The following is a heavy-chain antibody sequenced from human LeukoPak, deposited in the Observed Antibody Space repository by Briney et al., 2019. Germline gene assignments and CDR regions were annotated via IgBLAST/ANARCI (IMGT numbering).Heavy chain of an antibody. CDR2: ISDSGGST. D-gene: IGHD2-2*01. J-gene: IGHJ4*02. CDR3: AKGGDYCSSTSCHLYIDY. V-gene: IGHV3-23*01. CDR1: GFTFSSYA. Sequence: GGSLRLSCAASGFTFSSYAMSWVRQAPGKGLEWVSAISDSGGSTYYADSVKGRFTISRDNSKNTLYLQRTSLRAENTALYYSAKGGDYCSSTSCHLYIDYWGEGTLVTVYS.